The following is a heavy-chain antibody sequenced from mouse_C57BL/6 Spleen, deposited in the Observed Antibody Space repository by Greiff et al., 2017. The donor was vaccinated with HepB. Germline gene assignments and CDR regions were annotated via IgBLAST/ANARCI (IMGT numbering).Heavy chain of an antibody. V-gene: IGHV1-80*01. Sequence: QVQLQQSGAELVKPGASVKISCKASGYAFSSYWMNWVKQRPGKGLEWIGQIYPGDGDTNYNGKFKGKATLTADKSSSTAYMQLSSLTSEDSAVYFCARRSSYLYYFDYWGQGTTLTVSS. CDR3: ARRSSYLYYFDY. D-gene: IGHD1-1*01. CDR2: IYPGDGDT. CDR1: GYAFSSYW. J-gene: IGHJ2*01.